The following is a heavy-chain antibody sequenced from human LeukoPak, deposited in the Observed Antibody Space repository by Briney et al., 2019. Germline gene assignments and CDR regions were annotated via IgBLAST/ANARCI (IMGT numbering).Heavy chain of an antibody. CDR3: ARAGSHWHYVY. J-gene: IGHJ4*02. Sequence: GGSLRLSCAASGFTFRGFSMSWVRQSPTKGLQWVANIKQDGSERYYVDSVKGRFTISRDNAKNSLSLQMNNLRVEDTAVYYCARAGSHWHYVYWGQGTVVTVSS. CDR1: GFTFRGFS. CDR2: IKQDGSER. D-gene: IGHD3-10*01. V-gene: IGHV3-7*01.